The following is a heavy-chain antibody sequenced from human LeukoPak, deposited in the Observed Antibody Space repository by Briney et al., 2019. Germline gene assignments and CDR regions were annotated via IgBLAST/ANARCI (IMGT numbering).Heavy chain of an antibody. J-gene: IGHJ5*01. CDR1: GYKFTTYW. Sequence: GESLKIFRDPSGYKFTTYWVSWVRQMPGKGLEWVGGIYPGDSDTTYSPSFQGHVTISADTSFSTAYLQWVSLSTSDSAVYYCARSTDYYRHNWFDSWGQGTLVTVSS. CDR3: ARSTDYYRHNWFDS. D-gene: IGHD1-26*01. CDR2: IYPGDSDT. V-gene: IGHV5-51*01.